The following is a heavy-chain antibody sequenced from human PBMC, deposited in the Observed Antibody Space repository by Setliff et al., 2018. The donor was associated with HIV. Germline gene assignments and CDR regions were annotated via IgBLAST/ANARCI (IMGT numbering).Heavy chain of an antibody. Sequence: GGSLRLSCAASGFTFSDYWMSWVRQAPGKGLGWVANINPDGSGRYYVDSVRDRFTISRDNAKNSLYLQMNTLRVEDTALYYCTKGRHLVSGEWYFERWGQGTLVTVSS. D-gene: IGHD3-3*01. CDR1: GFTFSDYW. CDR2: INPDGSGR. V-gene: IGHV3-7*03. J-gene: IGHJ4*02. CDR3: TKGRHLVSGEWYFER.